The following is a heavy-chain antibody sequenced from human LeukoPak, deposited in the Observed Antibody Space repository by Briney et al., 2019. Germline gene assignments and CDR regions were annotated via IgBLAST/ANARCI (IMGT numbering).Heavy chain of an antibody. J-gene: IGHJ4*02. CDR2: INPNSGGT. Sequence: ASVKVSCKASGYTFTGYYMHWVRQAPGQGLEWMGWINPNSGGTNYAQKFQGRVTMTRDTSISTAYMELSRLRSDDTAVYYCARESRDGFGELRFDYWGQGTLVTVSS. CDR1: GYTFTGYY. V-gene: IGHV1-2*02. D-gene: IGHD3-10*01. CDR3: ARESRDGFGELRFDY.